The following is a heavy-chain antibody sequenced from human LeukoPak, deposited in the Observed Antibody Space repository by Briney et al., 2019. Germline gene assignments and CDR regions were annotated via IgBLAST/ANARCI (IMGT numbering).Heavy chain of an antibody. D-gene: IGHD3-22*01. Sequence: PGGSLRLSCAASGFTFSSYAMSWVRQAPGKGLEWVSAISGSGGSTYYADSVKGRFTISGDNSKNTLYLQMNSLRAEDTAVYYCAKAERPEYYDSSGYYFDYWGQGTLVTVSS. CDR1: GFTFSSYA. CDR3: AKAERPEYYDSSGYYFDY. CDR2: ISGSGGST. J-gene: IGHJ4*02. V-gene: IGHV3-23*01.